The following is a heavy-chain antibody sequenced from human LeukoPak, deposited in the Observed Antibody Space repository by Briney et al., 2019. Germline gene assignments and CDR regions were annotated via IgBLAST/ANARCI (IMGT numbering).Heavy chain of an antibody. CDR1: GFTFSYYE. CDR3: ARATFSSSGHSY. V-gene: IGHV3-48*03. CDR2: ISNSGATI. D-gene: IGHD6-13*01. Sequence: GGSLRLSCAASGFTFSYYEMNWVRQAPGKGLEWVSYISNSGATIYYADSVKGRFTISRDNAKSSLFLQMNSLRAEDTGVYYCARATFSSSGHSYWGQGRLVTVSS. J-gene: IGHJ4*01.